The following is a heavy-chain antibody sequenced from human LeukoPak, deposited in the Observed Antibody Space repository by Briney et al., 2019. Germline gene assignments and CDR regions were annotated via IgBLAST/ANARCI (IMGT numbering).Heavy chain of an antibody. V-gene: IGHV3-23*01. CDR1: GFTFSSYA. D-gene: IGHD2-2*01. J-gene: IGHJ4*02. Sequence: PGGSLRLSCAASGFTFSSYAMSWVRQAPGKGLEWVSAISGSGGSTYYADSVKGRFTISRDHSKNTLYLQMNSLRAEDTAVYYCAKVWTYCSSASCGAFDYWGQGTLVTVSS. CDR2: ISGSGGST. CDR3: AKVWTYCSSASCGAFDY.